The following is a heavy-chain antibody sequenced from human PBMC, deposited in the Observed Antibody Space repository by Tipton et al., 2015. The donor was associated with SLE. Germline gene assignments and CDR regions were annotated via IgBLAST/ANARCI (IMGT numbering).Heavy chain of an antibody. CDR1: GGSISSRPSF. D-gene: IGHD6-6*01. CDR2: IYSSGST. CDR3: TRGGASSKWLDP. J-gene: IGHJ5*02. Sequence: TLSLTCTVSGGSISSRPSFWNWIRQPAGKGLEWIGRIYSSGSTIYNPSLNNRLTMSVDTSKNQFSLKLTSVTAADTAVYYCTRGGASSKWLDPWGQGVLVTVSS. V-gene: IGHV4-61*02.